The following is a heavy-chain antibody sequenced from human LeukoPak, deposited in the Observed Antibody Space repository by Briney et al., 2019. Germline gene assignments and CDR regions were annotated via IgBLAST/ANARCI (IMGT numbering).Heavy chain of an antibody. CDR3: ARGNDLIAVASRVAFDI. CDR1: GGSISSSSYY. J-gene: IGHJ3*02. D-gene: IGHD6-19*01. V-gene: IGHV4-39*07. CDR2: IYYSGST. Sequence: SETLSLTCTVSGGSISSSSYYWGWIRQPPGEGLEGIGSIYYSGSTYYNPSLKSRVTISVDTSKNQFSLKLSSVTAADTAVYYCARGNDLIAVASRVAFDIWGQGTMVTVSS.